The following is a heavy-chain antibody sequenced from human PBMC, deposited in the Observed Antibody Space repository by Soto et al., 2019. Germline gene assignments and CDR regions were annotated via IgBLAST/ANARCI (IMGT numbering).Heavy chain of an antibody. CDR2: ISGGGGST. Sequence: EVQVLDSGGDLVQSGGSLRLSCAASGFTFSNYAMSWVRQAPGMGLEWVSSISGGGGSTYYADSVKGRFTISRDNSKNTLYLQMNSLRAEDTAVYYCAKNNLFGSGTIDYWGQGTLVTVSS. CDR1: GFTFSNYA. D-gene: IGHD3-10*01. J-gene: IGHJ4*02. CDR3: AKNNLFGSGTIDY. V-gene: IGHV3-23*01.